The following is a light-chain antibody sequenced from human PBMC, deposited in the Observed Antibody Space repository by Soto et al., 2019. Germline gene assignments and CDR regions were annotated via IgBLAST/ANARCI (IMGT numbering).Light chain of an antibody. CDR3: TSYASGSSHVV. V-gene: IGLV2-14*01. J-gene: IGLJ2*01. CDR2: DVN. CDR1: SSDLGGYDY. Sequence: QSALTQPASVSGSPGQSITLSCTGTSSDLGGYDYVSWYQRHPGKAPKRIIYDVNNRPSGVSNRFSGSKSGNTASLTISGLQAEDEADYYCTSYASGSSHVVFGGGTKVTVL.